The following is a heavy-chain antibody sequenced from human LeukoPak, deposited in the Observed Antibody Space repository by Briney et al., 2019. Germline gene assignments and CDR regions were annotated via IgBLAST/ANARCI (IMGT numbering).Heavy chain of an antibody. CDR2: IYYSGST. V-gene: IGHV4-59*12. CDR1: GGSISSYY. Sequence: PSETLSLTCTVSGGSISSYYWSWIRQPPGKGLEWIGYIYYSGSTNYNPSLKSRVTISVDKSKNQFSLKLSSVTAADTAVYYCARDHDSGPQNAFDIWGQGTMATASS. D-gene: IGHD3-22*01. CDR3: ARDHDSGPQNAFDI. J-gene: IGHJ3*02.